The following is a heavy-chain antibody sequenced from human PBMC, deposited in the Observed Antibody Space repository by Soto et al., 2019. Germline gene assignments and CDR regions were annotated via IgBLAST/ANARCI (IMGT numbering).Heavy chain of an antibody. CDR1: GFTFSTYA. V-gene: IGHV3-30-3*01. J-gene: IGHJ4*02. CDR2: ISYDGNIK. Sequence: GGSLRLSCAASGFTFSTYAFHWVRQAPGKGLEWVTLISYDGNIKYFADSVKGRFTISRDNSKNTLYLQMNGLTAEDTAIYFCERDKSGYNYGPFDYWGQGTPVTVSS. CDR3: ERDKSGYNYGPFDY. D-gene: IGHD5-18*01.